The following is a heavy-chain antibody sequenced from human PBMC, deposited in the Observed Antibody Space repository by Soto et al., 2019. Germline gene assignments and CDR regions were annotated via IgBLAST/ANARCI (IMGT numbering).Heavy chain of an antibody. J-gene: IGHJ6*02. CDR2: IDPSGSYT. CDR1: GYSFTSYW. Sequence: PGESLKISCKGSGYSFTSYWISWVRQMPGKGLEWMGRIDPSGSYTTYSPSFQGHVTISADKSISTAYLQWSSLKASDTAMYYCARQYGIAAGYGMDVWGQGTTVTVSS. D-gene: IGHD6-13*01. V-gene: IGHV5-10-1*01. CDR3: ARQYGIAAGYGMDV.